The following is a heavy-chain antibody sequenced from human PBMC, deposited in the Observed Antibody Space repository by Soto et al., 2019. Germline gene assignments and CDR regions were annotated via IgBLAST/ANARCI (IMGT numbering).Heavy chain of an antibody. Sequence: QVQLVQSGPEVKKPGASVKVSCKTSGYTFTSFGISWVRQAPGQGLEWMGWITTDKGKTNYAQKFQGRVTITTDTPTSTAYMELRSLRSDDTAVYYCATRSPAFDYWGQGTLVTVSS. CDR3: ATRSPAFDY. J-gene: IGHJ4*02. CDR1: GYTFTSFG. CDR2: ITTDKGKT. V-gene: IGHV1-18*01.